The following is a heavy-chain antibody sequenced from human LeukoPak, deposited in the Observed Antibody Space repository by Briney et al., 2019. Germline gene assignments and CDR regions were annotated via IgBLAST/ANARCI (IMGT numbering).Heavy chain of an antibody. CDR2: ISYDGSNK. V-gene: IGHV3-30*01. CDR1: GFTFSSYA. D-gene: IGHD4-17*01. Sequence: GRSLRLSCAASGFTFSSYAMHWVRQAPGKGLEWVAVISYDGSNKYYADSVKGRFTISRDNSKNTLYLQMNSLRAEDTAVYYCARDFEGDYGFDYWGQGTLVTASS. J-gene: IGHJ4*02. CDR3: ARDFEGDYGFDY.